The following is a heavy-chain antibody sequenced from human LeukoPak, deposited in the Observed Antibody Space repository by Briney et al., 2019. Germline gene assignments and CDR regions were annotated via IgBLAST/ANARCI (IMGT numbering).Heavy chain of an antibody. CDR1: GFTFSTYW. CDR3: ARDGGGWVIDY. D-gene: IGHD6-19*01. V-gene: IGHV3-74*01. Sequence: GGSLRLSCAASGFTFSTYWMHWVRQAPGKGLVWVSRINPDGTTTSYADSVKGRFTISRDNAKDTVYLQMNSLRAEDTAVYYCARDGGGWVIDYWGQGTLVTVSS. CDR2: INPDGTTT. J-gene: IGHJ4*02.